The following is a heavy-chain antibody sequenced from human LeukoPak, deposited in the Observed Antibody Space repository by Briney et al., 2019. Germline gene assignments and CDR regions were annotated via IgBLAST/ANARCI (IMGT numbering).Heavy chain of an antibody. CDR3: ARDSSITMIVVVTYGGFDY. V-gene: IGHV3-30-3*01. J-gene: IGHJ4*02. Sequence: PGGSLRLSCAASGLTFSSYAMHWVRQAPGKGLEWVAVISYDGSNKYYADSVKGRFTISRDNSKNTLYLQMNSLRAEDTAVYYCARDSSITMIVVVTYGGFDYWGQGTLVTVSS. D-gene: IGHD3-22*01. CDR1: GLTFSSYA. CDR2: ISYDGSNK.